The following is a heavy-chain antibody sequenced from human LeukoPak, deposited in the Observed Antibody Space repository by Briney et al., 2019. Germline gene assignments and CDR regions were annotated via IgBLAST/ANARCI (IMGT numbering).Heavy chain of an antibody. D-gene: IGHD1-26*01. CDR1: RFSFDDYA. Sequence: GGSLRLSCAASRFSFDDYAMHWVRQAPGKGLEWVSGINWNSGSIDYAESVKGRFTISRDNAKNSLYLQMNSLRAEDTALYYCAKDMMAIVGGTTSAFDMWGQGTMVTVSS. V-gene: IGHV3-9*01. CDR3: AKDMMAIVGGTTSAFDM. CDR2: INWNSGSI. J-gene: IGHJ3*02.